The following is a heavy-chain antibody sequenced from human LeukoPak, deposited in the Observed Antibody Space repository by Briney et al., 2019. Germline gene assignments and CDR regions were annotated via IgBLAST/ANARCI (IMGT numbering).Heavy chain of an antibody. D-gene: IGHD2-8*01. J-gene: IGHJ4*02. V-gene: IGHV4-59*01. Sequence: PSETLSLTCTVSGGSISSYYWSWIRQPPGKGLEWIGYIYYSGSTNYNPSLKSRVTISVDTSKNQFSLKLSSVTAADTAVYYCARGGPYCTSGVCHYFDYWGQGTLVTVSS. CDR1: GGSISSYY. CDR3: ARGGPYCTSGVCHYFDY. CDR2: IYYSGST.